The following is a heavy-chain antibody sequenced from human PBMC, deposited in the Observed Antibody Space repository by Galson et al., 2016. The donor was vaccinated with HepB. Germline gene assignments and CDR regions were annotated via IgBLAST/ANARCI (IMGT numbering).Heavy chain of an antibody. CDR3: LGKGNYYSGLDV. CDR2: IIPILPSP. V-gene: IGHV1-69*06. D-gene: IGHD3-16*01. Sequence: QGLEWMGTIIPILPSPNYAPNFEGRVTITADTSTTTVYMELNSLKSEDTAVYYCLGKGNYYSGLDVWDQGTTVTVAS. J-gene: IGHJ6*02.